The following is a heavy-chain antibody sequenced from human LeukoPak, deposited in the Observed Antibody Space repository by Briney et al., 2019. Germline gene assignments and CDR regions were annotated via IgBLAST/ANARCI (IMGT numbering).Heavy chain of an antibody. J-gene: IGHJ4*02. Sequence: GGSLRLSCAASGFTFSIYWMSWVRQAPGKGLQWVANIKQDGSEKYYVDSVKGRFTISRDNAKKSLYLQMNSLRAEDTAVYYCARDDDWNYEDYWGQGTLVTVSS. CDR2: IKQDGSEK. V-gene: IGHV3-7*01. CDR1: GFTFSIYW. CDR3: ARDDDWNYEDY. D-gene: IGHD1-7*01.